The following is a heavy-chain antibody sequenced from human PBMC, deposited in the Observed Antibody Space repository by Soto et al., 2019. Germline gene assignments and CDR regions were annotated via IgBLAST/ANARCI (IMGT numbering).Heavy chain of an antibody. CDR3: ARDRYGSGSYLVDDWFDP. V-gene: IGHV4-4*07. CDR2: IYTSGST. D-gene: IGHD3-10*01. J-gene: IGHJ5*02. Sequence: SETLSLTCTVSGGSISSYYWSWIRQPAGKGLEWIGRIYTSGSTNYNPSLKSRVTLSVDTSKNQFSLKLSSVTAADTAVYYCARDRYGSGSYLVDDWFDPWGQGTLVTVSS. CDR1: GGSISSYY.